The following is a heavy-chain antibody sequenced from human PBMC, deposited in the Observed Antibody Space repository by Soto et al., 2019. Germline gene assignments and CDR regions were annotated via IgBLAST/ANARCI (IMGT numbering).Heavy chain of an antibody. CDR1: GDSVSSNSAA. CDR3: ARDDTGDGRSLPLDV. J-gene: IGHJ6*02. D-gene: IGHD2-8*01. V-gene: IGHV6-1*01. CDR2: TYYRSKWYN. Sequence: SQTLSLTCVISGDSVSSNSAAWTWIRQSPSRGLEWLGNTYYRSKWYNDYADSVKSRISINPDTSKNQFSLQLNSVTPEDTAVYYCARDDTGDGRSLPLDVLGQATTVTVSS.